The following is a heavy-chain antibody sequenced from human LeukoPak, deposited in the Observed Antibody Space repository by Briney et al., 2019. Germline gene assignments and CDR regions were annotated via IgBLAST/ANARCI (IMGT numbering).Heavy chain of an antibody. CDR1: GFTFDDYG. Sequence: GGSLRLSCAASGFTFDDYGMSWVRQAPGKGLEWVSGINWNGGSTGYADSVKGRFTISRDNAKNSLYLQMNSLRAEDTAVYYCSRDSCSGGSCYPDYWGQGTLVTVSS. J-gene: IGHJ4*02. CDR2: INWNGGST. D-gene: IGHD2-15*01. V-gene: IGHV3-20*04. CDR3: SRDSCSGGSCYPDY.